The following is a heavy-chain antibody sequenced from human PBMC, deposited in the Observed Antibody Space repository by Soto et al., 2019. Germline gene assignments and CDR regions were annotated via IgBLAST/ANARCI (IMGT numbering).Heavy chain of an antibody. V-gene: IGHV4-59*11. Sequence: QVHLQESGTGLVKPSETLSLTCTVSGGSINNHYWSWIRQPPEKGLEWIGYIYYTGSTNYNPSLKSRVTVSVDTSKHQFSLILSSLTAADTAIYYCARANWYSEYWGQGTLVTVSS. J-gene: IGHJ4*02. CDR2: IYYTGST. CDR3: ARANWYSEY. D-gene: IGHD7-27*01. CDR1: GGSINNHY.